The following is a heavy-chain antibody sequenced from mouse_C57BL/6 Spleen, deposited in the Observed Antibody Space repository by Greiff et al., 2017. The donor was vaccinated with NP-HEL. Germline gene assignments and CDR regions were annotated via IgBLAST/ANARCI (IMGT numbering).Heavy chain of an antibody. J-gene: IGHJ2*01. CDR3: ARLNYGSSFDY. V-gene: IGHV3-6*01. CDR2: ISYDGSN. D-gene: IGHD1-1*01. Sequence: ESGPGLVKPSQSLSLTCPVTGYSITSGYYWNWIRQFPGNKLEWMGYISYDGSNNYNPSLKNRISITRDTPKNQFFLKLNSVTTEDTATYYCARLNYGSSFDYWGQGTTLTVSS. CDR1: GYSITSGYY.